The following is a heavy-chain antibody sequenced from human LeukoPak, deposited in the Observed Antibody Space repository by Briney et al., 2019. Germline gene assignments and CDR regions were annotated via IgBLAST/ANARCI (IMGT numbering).Heavy chain of an antibody. CDR3: ARRARGGPYYYDSSGIYFDY. J-gene: IGHJ4*02. CDR1: VGSISSSSSY. D-gene: IGHD3-22*01. CDR2: INHSGST. Sequence: LETLSLTPTVSVGSISSSSSYSGWTRQPPGKWLEWIGEINHSGSTNYNPSLKSRVTISVDTSKNQFSLKLSSVTAADTAVYYCARRARGGPYYYDSSGIYFDYWGQGTLVTVSS. V-gene: IGHV4-39*07.